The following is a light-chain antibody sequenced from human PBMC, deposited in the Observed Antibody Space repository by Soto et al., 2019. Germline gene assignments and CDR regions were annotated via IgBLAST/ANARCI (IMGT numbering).Light chain of an antibody. J-gene: IGKJ5*01. V-gene: IGKV1-5*03. CDR3: QLYGDYSPIT. Sequence: DIQMTQSPSTLSASVGDSVTITCRASQSISNWLAWYQQKPGKAPKLLIYQASSLESGVPSRLSGSGSGTEFTLTITSLQPDDFANYYCQLYGDYSPITFGQGTRLQIK. CDR2: QAS. CDR1: QSISNW.